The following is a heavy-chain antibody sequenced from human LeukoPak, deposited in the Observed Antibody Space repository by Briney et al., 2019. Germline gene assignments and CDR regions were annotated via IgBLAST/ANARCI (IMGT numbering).Heavy chain of an antibody. J-gene: IGHJ6*03. Sequence: ASVKVSCKASGFTFTNSAVQWVRQARGQRLEWMGWIVVGSGNTNYAQKFQERVTITRDMSTSTVYMELSSLRSEDTAVYYCAALYSSSWYKREDYYYMDVWGKGTTVTVSS. V-gene: IGHV1-58*01. CDR3: AALYSSSWYKREDYYYMDV. CDR1: GFTFTNSA. CDR2: IVVGSGNT. D-gene: IGHD6-13*01.